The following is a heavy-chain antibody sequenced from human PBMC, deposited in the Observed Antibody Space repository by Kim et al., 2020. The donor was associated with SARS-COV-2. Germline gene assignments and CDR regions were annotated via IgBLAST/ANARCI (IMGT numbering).Heavy chain of an antibody. J-gene: IGHJ6*02. CDR1: QFTFNYAW. D-gene: IGHD2-2*02. V-gene: IGHV3-15*01. CDR3: VTGGYTDYYYGMDV. Sequence: GGSLRLSCAASQFTFNYAWMSWVRQAPGKGLEWVGRIKSKADGGTTDYAAPVKGRFSISRDDSENTLYLQMDSLKSEDTAIYFCVTGGYTDYYYGMDVWGQGTTVILSS. CDR2: IKSKADGGTT.